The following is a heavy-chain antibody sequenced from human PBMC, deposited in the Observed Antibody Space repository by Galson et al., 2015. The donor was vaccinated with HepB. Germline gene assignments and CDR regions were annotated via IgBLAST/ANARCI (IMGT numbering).Heavy chain of an antibody. CDR3: ARVMGGHYGMDV. V-gene: IGHV1-69*02. Sequence: SVKVSCKASGGTFSSYTISWVRQAPGQGLEWMGRIIPILGIANYAQKFQGRVTITADKSTSTAYMELSSLRSEDTAVYYCARVMGGHYGMDVWGQGTTVTVSS. J-gene: IGHJ6*02. CDR1: GGTFSSYT. CDR2: IIPILGIA. D-gene: IGHD1-26*01.